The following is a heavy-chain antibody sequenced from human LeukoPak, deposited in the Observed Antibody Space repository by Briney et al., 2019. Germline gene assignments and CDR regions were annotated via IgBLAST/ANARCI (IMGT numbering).Heavy chain of an antibody. CDR3: ARHCSSTSCYGSEGAFDI. J-gene: IGHJ3*02. CDR2: IYSGGST. V-gene: IGHV3-53*04. Sequence: GGSLRLSCAASGFTVSSNYMSWVRQAPGKGLEWVSVIYSGGSTYYADSVKGRFTISRHNSKNTLYLQMNSLRAEGTAVYYCARHCSSTSCYGSEGAFDIWGQGTMVTVSS. D-gene: IGHD2-2*01. CDR1: GFTVSSNY.